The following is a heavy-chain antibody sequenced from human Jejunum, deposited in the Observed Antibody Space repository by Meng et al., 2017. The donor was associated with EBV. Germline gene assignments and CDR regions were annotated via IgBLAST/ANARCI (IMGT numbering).Heavy chain of an antibody. CDR3: TTDLGLYASY. D-gene: IGHD2-2*02. Sequence: EVQLVESXXGXVXXGGXRRLSCAASGITFSNAWMSWVRQAPGKGLEWVGRIKSKTDGGTADYAAPVKGRFTISRDDSKNTLYLQMNSLKTEDTAVYYCTTDLGLYASYWGQVTLVTVSS. V-gene: IGHV3-15*01. J-gene: IGHJ4*02. CDR1: GITFSNAW. CDR2: IKSKTDGGTA.